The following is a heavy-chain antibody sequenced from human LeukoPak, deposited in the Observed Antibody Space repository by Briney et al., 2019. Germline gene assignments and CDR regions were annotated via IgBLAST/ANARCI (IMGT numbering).Heavy chain of an antibody. V-gene: IGHV5-10-1*01. D-gene: IGHD3-22*01. CDR2: LDSSGSYT. CDR3: AINYYDSSGYYVSWYF. CDR1: GYSFNRLW. Sequence: PGESLKISCEGSGYSFNRLWNMWVRQISGEGPVWTGSLDSSGSYTHYSPSFQCTVPISADKSISTAYLQWSSVEDSDTGMYYCAINYYDSSGYYVSWYFWGQGTLVSVSS. J-gene: IGHJ4*02.